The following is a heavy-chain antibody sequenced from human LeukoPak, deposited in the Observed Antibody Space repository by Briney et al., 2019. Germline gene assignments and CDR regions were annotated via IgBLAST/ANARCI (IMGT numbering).Heavy chain of an antibody. CDR3: ARDGTSKGDAFDI. J-gene: IGHJ3*02. CDR1: GGSISSGSYY. D-gene: IGHD1-26*01. Sequence: SETLSLTCTVSGGSISSGSYYWSWIRQPAGKGLEWIGRIYTSGSTNYNPSLKSRVTISVDTPKNQFSLKLNSVTAADTAVYYCARDGTSKGDAFDIWGQGTMVTVSS. CDR2: IYTSGST. V-gene: IGHV4-61*02.